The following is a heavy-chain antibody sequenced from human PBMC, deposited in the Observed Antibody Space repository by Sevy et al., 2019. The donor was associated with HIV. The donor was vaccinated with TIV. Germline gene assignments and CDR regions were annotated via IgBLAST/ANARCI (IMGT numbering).Heavy chain of an antibody. Sequence: GGSLRLSCKPSGFTFGTYAMTWVRQAPGKGLQWVSVISDSGRSTYYADSVQGRVTISRDNSKNTMHLHMNSLRVEDTATYYCARRPDFGVIIPTGVLDVWGQGTTVTVSS. CDR1: GFTFGTYA. D-gene: IGHD3-3*01. CDR2: ISDSGRST. CDR3: ARRPDFGVIIPTGVLDV. J-gene: IGHJ6*02. V-gene: IGHV3-23*01.